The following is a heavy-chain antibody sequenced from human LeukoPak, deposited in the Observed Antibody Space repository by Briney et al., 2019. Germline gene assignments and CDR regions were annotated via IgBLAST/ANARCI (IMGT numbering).Heavy chain of an antibody. V-gene: IGHV3-64*01. Sequence: PGGSLRLSCAASGFTFSDYAMHWARQAPGKGLEYVSAISTDGGGTYYVNSVKGRFTISRDNSKNTLYLQMGSLRAEDMAVYYCARYGSGSYYHYWGQETLVTVSS. CDR3: ARYGSGSYYHY. CDR1: GFTFSDYA. CDR2: ISTDGGGT. D-gene: IGHD3-10*01. J-gene: IGHJ4*02.